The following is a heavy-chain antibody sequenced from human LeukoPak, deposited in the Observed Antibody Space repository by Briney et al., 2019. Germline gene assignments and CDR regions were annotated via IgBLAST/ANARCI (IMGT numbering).Heavy chain of an antibody. CDR3: ARNCTADNDVSRRDKWFDP. CDR2: IYYSGST. CDR1: GGSISTHY. J-gene: IGHJ5*02. V-gene: IGHV4-39*07. D-gene: IGHD2-8*02. Sequence: SSETLSLTCTVSGGSISTHYWACIRQPPGKGVEWIGSIYYSGSTHYNPSLKRRVTILVDTSKNQFSLKLESVTAADTALYYCARNCTADNDVSRRDKWFDPWGHGTLVTVSS.